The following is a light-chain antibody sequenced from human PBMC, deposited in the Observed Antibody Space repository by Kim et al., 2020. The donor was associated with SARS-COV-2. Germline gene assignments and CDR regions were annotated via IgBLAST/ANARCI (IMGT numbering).Light chain of an antibody. CDR1: GLAKKF. CDR2: QDE. Sequence: SGSLGQPASITCSGDGLAKKFVCWYQQKAGPSPVLVIYQDEKRPSGIPERFSGSTSGNTATLTISETQVMDEADYYCQVWDSSAEVFGGGTQLTVL. J-gene: IGLJ3*02. V-gene: IGLV3-1*01. CDR3: QVWDSSAEV.